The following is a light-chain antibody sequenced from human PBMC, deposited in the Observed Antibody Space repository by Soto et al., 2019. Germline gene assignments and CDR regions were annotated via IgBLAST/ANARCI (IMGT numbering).Light chain of an antibody. CDR2: DAS. J-gene: IGKJ3*01. V-gene: IGKV1-33*01. CDR1: QGISNS. CDR3: HQYNNDPFT. Sequence: DIQMTQSPSSLSASVGDTFTITCRASQGISNSLNWYQLRPGEAPKLLIYDASNLAPGVPSRFSGSGSGTHFTFTVSSLQTEDIATYYCHQYNNDPFTFGPGTKVDLK.